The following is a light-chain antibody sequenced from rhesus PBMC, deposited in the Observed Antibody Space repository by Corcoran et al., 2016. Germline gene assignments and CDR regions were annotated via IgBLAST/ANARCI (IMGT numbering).Light chain of an antibody. CDR1: QGIGSW. CDR3: QQYDDLPWT. J-gene: IGKJ1*01. Sequence: DIQMTQSPSSLSASVGDKVTITCHASQGIGSWLVWYQQKPGKAPKPLISASSRLLTGVPSRFSGSGSGTDYTLTISSLQPEDFATYYCQQYDDLPWTFGQGPKVE. V-gene: IGKV1-19*01. CDR2: ASS.